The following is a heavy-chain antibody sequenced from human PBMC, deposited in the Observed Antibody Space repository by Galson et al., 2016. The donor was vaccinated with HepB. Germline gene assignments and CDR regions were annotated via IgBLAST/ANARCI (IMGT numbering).Heavy chain of an antibody. V-gene: IGHV3-33*06. J-gene: IGHJ4*02. CDR2: IWYDGSNK. Sequence: SLRLSCAASGFTFSSYGMHWVRQAPGKGLEWVAVIWYDGSNKYYADSVKGRFTISRDNSKNTLYLQMNSLRAEDTAVYSCAKMDEGTSKRNIDYWGQGTLVTVST. CDR1: GFTFSSYG. CDR3: AKMDEGTSKRNIDY. D-gene: IGHD2-2*03.